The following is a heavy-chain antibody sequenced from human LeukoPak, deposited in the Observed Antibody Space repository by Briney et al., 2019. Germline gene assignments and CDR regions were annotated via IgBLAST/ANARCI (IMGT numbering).Heavy chain of an antibody. CDR3: ARLFRSATTTHWFDP. D-gene: IGHD3-3*01. V-gene: IGHV4-59*08. CDR2: IYYSGST. CDR1: GGSISSYY. J-gene: IGHJ5*02. Sequence: SETLSLTCTVSGGSISSYYWSWIRQPPGKGLEWIGYIYYSGSTNYNPPLKSRVTISVDTSKNQFSLKLSSVTAADTAVYYCARLFRSATTTHWFDPWGQGTLVTVSS.